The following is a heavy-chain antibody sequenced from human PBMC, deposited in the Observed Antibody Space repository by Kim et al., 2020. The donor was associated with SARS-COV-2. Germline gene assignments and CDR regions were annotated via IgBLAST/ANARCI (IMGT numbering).Heavy chain of an antibody. CDR3: ARDLPSGAKDY. D-gene: IGHD1-26*01. V-gene: IGHV1-18*01. J-gene: IGHJ4*02. Sequence: NYAQKLQGRVTMTTDTSTSTAYMELRSLRSDDTAVYYCARDLPSGAKDYWGQGTLVTVSS.